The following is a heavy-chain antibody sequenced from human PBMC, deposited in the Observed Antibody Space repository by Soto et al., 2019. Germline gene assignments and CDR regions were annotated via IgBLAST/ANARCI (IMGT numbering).Heavy chain of an antibody. J-gene: IGHJ4*02. D-gene: IGHD3-10*01. Sequence: EVQLVASGGGLIQPGGSLRLSCAASGFTVSSNYMSWVRQAPGKGLEWVSVIYSGGSTYYADSVKGRFTISRDNSKNTLYLQMNSLRAEDTAVYYCASESYGSDRKVDYWGQGTLVTVSS. CDR2: IYSGGST. V-gene: IGHV3-53*01. CDR1: GFTVSSNY. CDR3: ASESYGSDRKVDY.